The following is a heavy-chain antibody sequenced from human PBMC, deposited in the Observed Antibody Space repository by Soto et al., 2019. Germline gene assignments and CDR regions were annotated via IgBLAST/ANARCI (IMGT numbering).Heavy chain of an antibody. CDR3: GVFDYGMDV. CDR1: GYTFTGYY. Sequence: ASVKVSCKASGYTFTGYYMHWVRQAPGQGLEWMGWINPNSGGTNYAQKFQGWVTMTEDTSTDTAYMELSSLRSEDTAVYYCGVFDYGMDVWGQGTTVTVSS. J-gene: IGHJ6*02. V-gene: IGHV1-2*04. CDR2: INPNSGGT.